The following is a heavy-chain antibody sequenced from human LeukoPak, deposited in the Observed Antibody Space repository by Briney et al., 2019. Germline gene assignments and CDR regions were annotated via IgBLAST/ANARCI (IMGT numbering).Heavy chain of an antibody. CDR3: ARAKYYDSRGYSVREDYDI. D-gene: IGHD3-22*01. CDR2: ISHDGNIK. V-gene: IGHV3-30*04. Sequence: GRSLRLSCTASGFTFSSYTMHWVRRAPGKGLEWVAVISHDGNIKYHADSMKDRFTISRDNSRNTLYLQMNNLRPEDTAVYSCARAKYYDSRGYSVREDYDIWGQGTMVTVSS. J-gene: IGHJ3*02. CDR1: GFTFSSYT.